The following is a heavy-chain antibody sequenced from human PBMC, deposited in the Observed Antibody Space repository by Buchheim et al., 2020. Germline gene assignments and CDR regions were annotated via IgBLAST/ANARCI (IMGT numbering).Heavy chain of an antibody. CDR2: IKQDGSDK. CDR3: VRDSGWQWGLEY. Sequence: EVQLVESGGGLVQPGGSLRLSCAASGFTFSSYWMSWVRQAPGKGLEWVANIKQDGSDKYYVDSVRGRFTISRDNSKNSLYLQMDSLGVEDTAVYYCVRDSGWQWGLEYWGQGTL. J-gene: IGHJ4*02. D-gene: IGHD6-19*01. V-gene: IGHV3-7*01. CDR1: GFTFSSYW.